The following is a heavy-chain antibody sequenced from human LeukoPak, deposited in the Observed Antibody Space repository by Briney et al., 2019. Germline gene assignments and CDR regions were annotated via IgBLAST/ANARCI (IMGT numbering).Heavy chain of an antibody. V-gene: IGHV4-34*01. CDR2: INHSGST. CDR1: GGSFSGYY. D-gene: IGHD3-10*01. CDR3: ARGGQLWFGELYWFDP. J-gene: IGHJ5*02. Sequence: SSETLSLTCAVYGGSFSGYYWSWIRQPPGKGLEWIGEINHSGSTNYNPSLKSRVTISVDTSKNQFSLKLSSVTAADTAVYYCARGGQLWFGELYWFDPWGQGTLVTVSS.